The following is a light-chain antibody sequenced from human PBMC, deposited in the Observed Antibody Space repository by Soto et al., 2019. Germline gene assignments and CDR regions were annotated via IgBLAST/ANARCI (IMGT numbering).Light chain of an antibody. Sequence: EIVMTQSPATLSVSPGERATLSCRASQSVSSNLAWYQQKPGQAPRLLIYGASTRATGIPARFSGSGSGTEFTLTISSLQSEDFEVYYCQQYNIWPQTFGQGTKVEIK. V-gene: IGKV3-15*01. CDR3: QQYNIWPQT. CDR1: QSVSSN. CDR2: GAS. J-gene: IGKJ1*01.